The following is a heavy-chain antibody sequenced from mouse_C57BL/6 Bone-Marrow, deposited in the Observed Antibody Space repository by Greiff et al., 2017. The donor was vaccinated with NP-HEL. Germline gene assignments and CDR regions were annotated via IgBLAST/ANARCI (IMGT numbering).Heavy chain of an antibody. D-gene: IGHD2-4*01. V-gene: IGHV1-26*01. CDR1: GYTFTDYY. CDR3: VKATYYDYDGAMDY. J-gene: IGHJ4*01. Sequence: EVQLQQSGPELVKPGASVKISCKASGYTFTDYYVNWVKQSPGKSLEWIGDINPNNGGTSYNQKFKGKATLTVDKSSSTAYMELRSLTSEDSAVYYAVKATYYDYDGAMDYGGQGTSVTVSA. CDR2: INPNNGGT.